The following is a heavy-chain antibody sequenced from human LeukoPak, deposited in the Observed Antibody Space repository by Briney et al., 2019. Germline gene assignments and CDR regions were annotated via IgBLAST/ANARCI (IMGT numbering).Heavy chain of an antibody. CDR2: INCNTGDT. V-gene: IGHV1-2*02. Sequence: ASVKVSCKASGYTFTGYYIHWVRQAPGQGLEWMGWINCNTGDTNYAQKFQGRVTMTRDTSIKTAYMELSRLRSDDTAVYYCARDIVFGGGVGDYWGQGTLVTVSS. CDR3: ARDIVFGGGVGDY. D-gene: IGHD2-15*01. CDR1: GYTFTGYY. J-gene: IGHJ4*02.